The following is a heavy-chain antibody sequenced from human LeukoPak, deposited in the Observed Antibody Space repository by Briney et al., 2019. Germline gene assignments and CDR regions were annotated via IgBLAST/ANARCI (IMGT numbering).Heavy chain of an antibody. CDR1: GGTFSSYG. V-gene: IGHV1-69*05. D-gene: IGHD3-10*01. Sequence: SVKVSCTASGGTFSSYGISWVRQAPGQGLEWMGRIIPIFDTANYAQKFQGRVTITTDESTSTAYMELSSLRSEDTAVYYCAFGLGYYYYMDVWGKGTTVTVPS. J-gene: IGHJ6*03. CDR3: AFGLGYYYYMDV. CDR2: IIPIFDTA.